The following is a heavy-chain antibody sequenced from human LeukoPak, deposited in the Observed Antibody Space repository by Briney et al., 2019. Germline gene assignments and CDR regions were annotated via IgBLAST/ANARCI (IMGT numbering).Heavy chain of an antibody. D-gene: IGHD6-13*01. CDR2: INPNSGGT. V-gene: IGHV1-2*02. CDR1: GYTFTGYY. CDR3: ARSRYSSPIWFGP. J-gene: IGHJ5*02. Sequence: ASVKVPCKASGYTFTGYYMHWVRQAPGQGLEWMGWINPNSGGTNYAQKFQGRVTMTRDTSISTAYMELSRLRSDDTAAYYCARSRYSSPIWFGPWGQGTLVTVSS.